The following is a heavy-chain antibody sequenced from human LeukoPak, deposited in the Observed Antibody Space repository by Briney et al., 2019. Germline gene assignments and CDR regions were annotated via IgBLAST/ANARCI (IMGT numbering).Heavy chain of an antibody. V-gene: IGHV3-23*01. CDR2: ISGTGYTT. Sequence: GGSLRLSCAASGFSFSSYSMSWVRQAPGEGREWVSLISGTGYTTYYADSGKGRFTISRDNSKNTLYLQMNSLRADDTAVYYCAKVLWAFTSAPFDYWGQGILVTVSS. D-gene: IGHD3-10*01. J-gene: IGHJ4*02. CDR3: AKVLWAFTSAPFDY. CDR1: GFSFSSYS.